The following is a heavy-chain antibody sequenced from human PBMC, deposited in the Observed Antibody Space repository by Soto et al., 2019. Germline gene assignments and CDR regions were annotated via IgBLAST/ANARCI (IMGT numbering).Heavy chain of an antibody. Sequence: SVKVSCKASGGTFSSYAISWVRQAPGQGLEWMGGIIPIFGTANYAQKFQGRVTITADESTSTAYMELSSLRSEDTAVYYCGRSSKGLWFGEPPYYYYGMDVWGQGTTVTVSS. CDR3: GRSSKGLWFGEPPYYYYGMDV. D-gene: IGHD3-10*01. CDR2: IIPIFGTA. J-gene: IGHJ6*02. CDR1: GGTFSSYA. V-gene: IGHV1-69*13.